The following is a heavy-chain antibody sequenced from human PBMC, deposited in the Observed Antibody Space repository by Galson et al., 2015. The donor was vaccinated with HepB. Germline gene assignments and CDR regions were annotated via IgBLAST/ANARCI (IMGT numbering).Heavy chain of an antibody. J-gene: IGHJ5*02. CDR3: ARLNYGGYNWFDP. CDR2: ISSSSSYI. D-gene: IGHD3-10*01. V-gene: IGHV3-21*01. Sequence: SLRLSCAASGFTFSSYSMNWVRQAPGKGLEWVSSISSSSSYIYYADSVKGRFTISRDNAKNSLYLQMNSLRAEDTAVYYCARLNYGGYNWFDPWGQGTLVTVSS. CDR1: GFTFSSYS.